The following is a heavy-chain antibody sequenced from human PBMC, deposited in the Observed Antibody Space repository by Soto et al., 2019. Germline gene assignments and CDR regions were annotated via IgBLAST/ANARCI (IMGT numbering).Heavy chain of an antibody. CDR1: GYSFTNYY. CDR2: INAGGGYT. D-gene: IGHD2-21*02. V-gene: IGHV1-46*03. J-gene: IGHJ5*02. CDR3: TRGGAIVVVTAPLDP. Sequence: ASVWVSCKASGYSFTNYYMHWVRWAPGQGLEWMGTINAGGGYTTYAQRFQGRVTMTRDTSTSTVSMELSSLRYEDTALYYCTRGGAIVVVTAPLDPWGQGTLVTVSS.